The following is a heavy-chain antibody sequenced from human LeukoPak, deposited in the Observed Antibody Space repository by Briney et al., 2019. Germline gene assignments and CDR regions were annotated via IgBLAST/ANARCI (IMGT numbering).Heavy chain of an antibody. J-gene: IGHJ4*02. D-gene: IGHD6-13*01. V-gene: IGHV4-31*03. CDR2: IYYSGST. Sequence: SQTLSLTCTVSGGSISSGGYYWSWIRQHPGKGLEWIGYIYYSGSTYYNPSLKSRVTISVDTSKNQFSLKLSSVTAADTAVYYCARGQSSSWYGDYLDYWGQGTLVTVSS. CDR3: ARGQSSSWYGDYLDY. CDR1: GGSISSGGYY.